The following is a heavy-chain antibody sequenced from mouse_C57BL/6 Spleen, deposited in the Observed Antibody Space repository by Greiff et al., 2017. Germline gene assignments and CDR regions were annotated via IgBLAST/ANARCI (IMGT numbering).Heavy chain of an antibody. Sequence: QVQLQQSGAELMKPGASVKLSCKASGYTFTGYWLEWVKQRPGHGLEWIGEILPGSGSTNYTEKFKGKATFTADTSSNTAYMQLSSLTTEDSAIYYGARWGFDYWGQGTTLTVSS. CDR3: ARWGFDY. CDR2: ILPGSGST. CDR1: GYTFTGYW. J-gene: IGHJ2*01. V-gene: IGHV1-9*01.